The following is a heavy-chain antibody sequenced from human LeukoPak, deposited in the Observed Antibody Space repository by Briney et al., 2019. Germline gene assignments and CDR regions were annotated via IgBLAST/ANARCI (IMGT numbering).Heavy chain of an antibody. CDR3: ARALDTAMVTDFD. D-gene: IGHD5-18*01. CDR1: GGSFSGYY. J-gene: IGHJ4*02. V-gene: IGHV4-34*01. Sequence: PSETLSLTCAVYGGSFSGYYWSWIRQPPGRGLEWIGSIYYSDTTHYNPSLKSRATISVDTSKNQFSLNLRYATATDTAVYYCARALDTAMVTDFDWGQGTLVTVSS. CDR2: IYYSDTT.